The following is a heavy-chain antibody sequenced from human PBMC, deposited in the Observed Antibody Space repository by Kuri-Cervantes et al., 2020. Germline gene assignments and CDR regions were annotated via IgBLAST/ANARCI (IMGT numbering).Heavy chain of an antibody. CDR1: GYTFTGYY. V-gene: IGHV1-2*02. J-gene: IGHJ5*02. CDR3: SRSSSAYNWFDP. Sequence: ASVKVSCKASGYTFTGYYMHWVRQAPGQGLEWMGWINPNSGGTNYAQKFQGRVTMTRDTSISTAYMELSRLRSEDTAVYYCSRSSSAYNWFDPWGQGTLVTVSS. D-gene: IGHD6-6*01. CDR2: INPNSGGT.